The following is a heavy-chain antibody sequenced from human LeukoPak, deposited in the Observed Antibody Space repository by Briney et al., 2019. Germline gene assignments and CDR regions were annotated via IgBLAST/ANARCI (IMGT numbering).Heavy chain of an antibody. Sequence: PSETLSLTCTVSGDSIDRGTVYWTWIRQPAGKGLEWIGHLFTKGDTKYNPSLKSRVTMSLDTSKNQFSLRLTSVTAADTAVYYCARGDGYNSAPLDSWGQGTLVVVSS. D-gene: IGHD5-24*01. CDR1: GDSIDRGTVY. V-gene: IGHV4-61*09. CDR3: ARGDGYNSAPLDS. CDR2: LFTKGDT. J-gene: IGHJ4*02.